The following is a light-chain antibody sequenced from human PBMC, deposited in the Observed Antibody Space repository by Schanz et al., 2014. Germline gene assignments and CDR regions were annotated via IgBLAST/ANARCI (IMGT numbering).Light chain of an antibody. V-gene: IGLV2-14*02. J-gene: IGLJ3*02. Sequence: QSALTQPASVSGSPGQSITISCTGTSSDVGSYNLVSWYQQHPGKAPKLMIYEGSKRPSGVSNRFSGSKSVTTASLTISGLQAEDEADYYCSSYATSDTVTLFGGGTKLTVL. CDR1: SSDVGSYNL. CDR2: EGS. CDR3: SSYATSDTVTL.